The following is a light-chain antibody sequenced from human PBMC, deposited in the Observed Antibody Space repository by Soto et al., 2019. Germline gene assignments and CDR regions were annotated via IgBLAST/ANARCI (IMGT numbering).Light chain of an antibody. V-gene: IGKV1-5*01. Sequence: DIQMTQSPSSLSGSVGDRVTMXCRASQTVSSRFVWYQQKTGKAPKLLIYSASSLQSGAPSSFSGSGSATEFTPTISSRQHDDFATYYRQHYNSYSEAFGQGTKVDIK. CDR3: QHYNSYSEA. CDR1: QTVSSR. CDR2: SAS. J-gene: IGKJ1*01.